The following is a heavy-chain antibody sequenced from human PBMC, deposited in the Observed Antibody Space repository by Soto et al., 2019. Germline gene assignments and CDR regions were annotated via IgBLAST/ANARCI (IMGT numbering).Heavy chain of an antibody. D-gene: IGHD6-6*01. Sequence: SVKVSCKASGGTFSSYAISWVRQAPGQGLEWMGGIIPIFGTTNYAQKFQGRVTITADESTSTAYMELRSLRSDDTAVFYCARDRLGEIAARPHFDYWGQGTLVTVSS. CDR1: GGTFSSYA. V-gene: IGHV1-69*13. J-gene: IGHJ4*02. CDR3: ARDRLGEIAARPHFDY. CDR2: IIPIFGTT.